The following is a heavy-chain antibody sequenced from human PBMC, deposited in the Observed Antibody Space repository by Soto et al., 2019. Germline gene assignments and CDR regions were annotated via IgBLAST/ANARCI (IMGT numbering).Heavy chain of an antibody. CDR3: ARDDYGDYGWFDP. J-gene: IGHJ5*02. Sequence: GGSLRLSCAASGFTFSSYWMSWVRQAPGKGLEWVANIKQDGSEKYYVDSVKGRFTISRDNAKNSLYLQMNSLRAEDTAVYYCARDDYGDYGWFDPWGQGTLVTVSS. CDR1: GFTFSSYW. V-gene: IGHV3-7*03. CDR2: IKQDGSEK. D-gene: IGHD4-17*01.